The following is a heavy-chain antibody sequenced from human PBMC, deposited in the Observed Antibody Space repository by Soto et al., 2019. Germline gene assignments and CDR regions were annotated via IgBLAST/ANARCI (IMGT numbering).Heavy chain of an antibody. CDR3: ARAIRITMIARDYYYGMDV. CDR2: ISAYNGNT. CDR1: GYTFTSYA. Sequence: ASVKVSCKASGYTFTSYAISWVRQAPGQGLEWMGWISAYNGNTNYAQKLQGRVTMTTDTSTSTAYMELRSLRSDDTAVYYRARAIRITMIARDYYYGMDVWGQGTTVTVSS. V-gene: IGHV1-18*01. D-gene: IGHD3-22*01. J-gene: IGHJ6*02.